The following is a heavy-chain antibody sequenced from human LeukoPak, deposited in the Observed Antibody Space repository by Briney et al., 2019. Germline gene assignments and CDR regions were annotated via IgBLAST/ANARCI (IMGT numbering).Heavy chain of an antibody. CDR3: ARTGNKYYDFWSGNQKWFDP. CDR2: INPSGGST. V-gene: IGHV1-46*01. D-gene: IGHD3-3*01. Sequence: AAVKVSCKASGYTFTSYYMHWVRQAPGQGLEWMGIINPSGGSTSYAQKFQGRVTMTRDESTSTAYMELSSLRSEDTAVYYCARTGNKYYDFWSGNQKWFDPWGQGTLVTVSS. J-gene: IGHJ5*02. CDR1: GYTFTSYY.